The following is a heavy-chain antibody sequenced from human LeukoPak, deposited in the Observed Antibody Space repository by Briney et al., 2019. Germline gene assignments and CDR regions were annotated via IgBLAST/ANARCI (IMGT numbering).Heavy chain of an antibody. CDR2: INPNSGGT. D-gene: IGHD3-10*01. CDR3: AREVTMVRGVRARFDP. J-gene: IGHJ5*02. CDR1: GYTFTGYY. V-gene: IGHV1-2*02. Sequence: GASVKVSCKASGYTFTGYYMHWVRQAPGQGLEWMGWINPNSGGTTYEQKFQGRVTMTRDTSISTAYMELSRLRSDDTATYYCAREVTMVRGVRARFDPWGQGTLVTVSS.